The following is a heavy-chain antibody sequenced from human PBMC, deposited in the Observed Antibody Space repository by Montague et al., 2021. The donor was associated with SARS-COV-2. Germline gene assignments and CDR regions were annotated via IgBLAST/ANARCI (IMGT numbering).Heavy chain of an antibody. CDR2: ISHRENT. CDR1: GRSIISTSSY. V-gene: IGHV4-39*07. Sequence: SETLSLTCTVSGRSIISTSSYWGWIRQPPGGGLEWIGSISHRENTFYNPSLKSPVTISVDTSKNQFSLKMISVTAADTGIYYCVRVSWYYYGPGAFDYWGQGTLATVSA. CDR3: VRVSWYYYGPGAFDY. J-gene: IGHJ4*02. D-gene: IGHD3-10*01.